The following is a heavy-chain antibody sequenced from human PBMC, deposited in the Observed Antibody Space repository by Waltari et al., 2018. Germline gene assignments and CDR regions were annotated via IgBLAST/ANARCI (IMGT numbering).Heavy chain of an antibody. J-gene: IGHJ6*02. V-gene: IGHV3-53*01. D-gene: IGHD4-4*01. Sequence: EVQLVESGGGLIQPGGSLRLSCAASGFTVSSNYMSWVRQAPGKGLEWVSVIDSGGSTYYADSVKGRFTISRDNSKNTLYLQMNSLRAEDTAVYYCAREFYSPLYYYYGMDVWGQGTTVTVSS. CDR1: GFTVSSNY. CDR3: AREFYSPLYYYYGMDV. CDR2: IDSGGST.